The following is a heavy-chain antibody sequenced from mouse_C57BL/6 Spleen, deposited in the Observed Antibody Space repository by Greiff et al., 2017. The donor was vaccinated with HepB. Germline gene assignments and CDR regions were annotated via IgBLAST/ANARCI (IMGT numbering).Heavy chain of an antibody. CDR1: DSEVFPIAN. J-gene: IGHJ2*01. V-gene: IGHV15-2*01. CDR3: ARRDTTVVDYFDY. CDR2: ILPSIGRT. Sequence: QVQLQQSGSELRSPGSSVKLSCKDFDSEVFPIANMSWVRQKPGHGFEWIGGILPSIGRTIYGEKFEDKATLDADTLSNTAYLELNSLTSEDSAIYYCARRDTTVVDYFDYWGQGTTLTVSS. D-gene: IGHD1-1*01.